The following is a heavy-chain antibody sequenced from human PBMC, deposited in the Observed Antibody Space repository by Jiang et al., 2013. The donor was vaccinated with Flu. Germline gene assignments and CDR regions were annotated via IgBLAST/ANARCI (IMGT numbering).Heavy chain of an antibody. J-gene: IGHJ4*02. V-gene: IGHV5-51*01. CDR2: IYPGDSDT. CDR1: GYSFTSYW. D-gene: IGHD3-22*01. CDR3: ARRQLYDSSGYYSYYFDY. Sequence: GAEVKKPGESLKISCKGSGYSFTSYWIGWVRQMPGKGLEWMGIIYPGDSDTRYSPSFQGQVTISADKSISTAYLQWSSLKALDTAMYYCARRQLYDSSGYYSYYFDYWGQGTLVTVSS.